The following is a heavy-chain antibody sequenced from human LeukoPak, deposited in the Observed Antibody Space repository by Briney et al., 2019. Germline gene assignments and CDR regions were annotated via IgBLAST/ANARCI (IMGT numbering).Heavy chain of an antibody. Sequence: PGQSLRLSCAASGFTFTSYSMHWVRQAPGKGLEWVAVISSDGRDKHYADSVKGRFTISRDNSKNTLYLQMNSLRAEDTAVYYCARDEDIGAAVYYFDYWGQGTLVTVSS. CDR1: GFTFTSYS. D-gene: IGHD6-13*01. CDR3: ARDEDIGAAVYYFDY. CDR2: ISSDGRDK. J-gene: IGHJ4*02. V-gene: IGHV3-30*04.